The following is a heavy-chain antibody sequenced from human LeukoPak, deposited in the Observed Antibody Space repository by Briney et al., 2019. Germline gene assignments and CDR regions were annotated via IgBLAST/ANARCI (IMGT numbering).Heavy chain of an antibody. CDR2: IYYSGST. D-gene: IGHD4-17*01. CDR1: GGSISSYY. Sequence: SETLSLTCTVSGGSISSYYWSWIRQPPGKGLEWSGNIYYSGSTNYNPSHESRVTISVDTSKNQFSLKLSSVTAADTAVYYCASLYGAPRGIDYWGQRTLVTVSS. V-gene: IGHV4-59*08. J-gene: IGHJ4*02. CDR3: ASLYGAPRGIDY.